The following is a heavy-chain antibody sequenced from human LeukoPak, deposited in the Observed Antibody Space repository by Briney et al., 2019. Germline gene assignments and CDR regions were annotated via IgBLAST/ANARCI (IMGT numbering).Heavy chain of an antibody. J-gene: IGHJ4*02. CDR1: RYTFTGYY. D-gene: IGHD7-27*01. CDR3: ARDLGATWGSDY. Sequence: ASVKVSCKXSRYTFTGYYMHWVRQAPGQGLEWMGRINPNSGGTNYAQKFQGRVTMTRDTFISTAYLELSSLRSDDTAVYYCARDLGATWGSDYWGPGTLVTVSS. V-gene: IGHV1-2*06. CDR2: INPNSGGT.